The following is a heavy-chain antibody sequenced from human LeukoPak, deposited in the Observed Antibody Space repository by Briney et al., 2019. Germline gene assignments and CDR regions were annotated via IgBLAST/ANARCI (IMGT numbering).Heavy chain of an antibody. V-gene: IGHV4-31*11. D-gene: IGHD3-10*01. CDR1: GGSFSGYY. CDR2: IYYSGST. Sequence: SETLSLTCAVYGGSFSGYYWSWIRQHPGKGLEWIGYIYYSGSTYYNPSLKSRVTISVDTSKNQFSLKLSSVTAADTAVYYCATYGSGSYRFDPWGQGTLVTVSS. CDR3: ATYGSGSYRFDP. J-gene: IGHJ5*02.